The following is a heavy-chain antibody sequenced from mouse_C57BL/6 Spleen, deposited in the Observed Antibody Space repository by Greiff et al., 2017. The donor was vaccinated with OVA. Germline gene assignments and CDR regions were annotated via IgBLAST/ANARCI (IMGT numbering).Heavy chain of an antibody. J-gene: IGHJ4*01. D-gene: IGHD1-1*01. CDR3: AREGITTVVATKAIDY. Sequence: QVQLQQSGAELVRPGASVKLSCKASGYTFTDYYINWVKQRPGQGLEWIARIYPGSGNTYYNEKFKGKATLTAEKSSSTAYMQLSSLTSEDSAVDFGAREGITTVVATKAIDYWGQGTSVTVSA. V-gene: IGHV1-76*01. CDR1: GYTFTDYY. CDR2: IYPGSGNT.